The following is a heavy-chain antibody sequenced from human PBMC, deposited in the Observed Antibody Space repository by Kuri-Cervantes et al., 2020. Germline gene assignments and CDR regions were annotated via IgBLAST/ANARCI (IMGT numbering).Heavy chain of an antibody. CDR3: ARRGNSGWFQYFDY. D-gene: IGHD6-19*01. J-gene: IGHJ4*02. CDR2: IYYSGST. V-gene: IGHV4-61*01. Sequence: SETLSLTCTVSGGSVSSGSYYWSWIRQPPGKGLEWIGYIYYSGSTNYNPSLKSRVTISVDTSKNQFSLKLSSVTAADTAVYYCARRGNSGWFQYFDYWGQGTLVTVSS. CDR1: GGSVSSGSYY.